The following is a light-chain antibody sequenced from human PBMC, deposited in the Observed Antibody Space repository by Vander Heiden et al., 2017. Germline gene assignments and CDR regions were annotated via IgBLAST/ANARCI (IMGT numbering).Light chain of an antibody. J-gene: IGLJ1*01. CDR2: DVS. Sequence: QSALTQPPSVSGSPGQSVTISCTGTSSDVGGYNYVSWYQQHPGKVSELMIYDVSKRPSGVPDRFSGSKSGNTASLTISGLQAEDEADYYCCSYAGSYTYVFGTGTKVTVL. CDR3: CSYAGSYTYV. CDR1: SSDVGGYNY. V-gene: IGLV2-11*01.